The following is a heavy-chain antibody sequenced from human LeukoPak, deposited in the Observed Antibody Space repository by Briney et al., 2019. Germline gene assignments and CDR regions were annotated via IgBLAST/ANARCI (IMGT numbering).Heavy chain of an antibody. D-gene: IGHD3-10*01. CDR2: ISGSGGST. CDR3: AKDPTMVRGVDY. Sequence: GGSLRLSCAASGFTFSSYGMSWVRQAPGKGLEWVSAISGSGGSTYYADSVKGRFTISRDNSKNTLYLQMNSLRAEDTAVYYCAKDPTMVRGVDYWGQGTLVTVSS. V-gene: IGHV3-23*01. CDR1: GFTFSSYG. J-gene: IGHJ4*02.